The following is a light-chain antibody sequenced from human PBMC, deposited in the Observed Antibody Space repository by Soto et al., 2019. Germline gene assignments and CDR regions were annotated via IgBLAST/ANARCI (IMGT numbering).Light chain of an antibody. V-gene: IGLV3-21*04. Sequence: YGGNNIGSKSVHWYQQKAGQAPILAMYYDSDRPSGIPERFSGSNSGNTATLTISTVEAGDEADYYCQVWDISSNHVVFGGGTKLTVL. CDR2: YDS. CDR1: NIGSKS. CDR3: QVWDISSNHVV. J-gene: IGLJ2*01.